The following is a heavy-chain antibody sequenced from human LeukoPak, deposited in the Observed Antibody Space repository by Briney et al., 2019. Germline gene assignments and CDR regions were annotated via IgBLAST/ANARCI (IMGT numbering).Heavy chain of an antibody. V-gene: IGHV3-30*04. CDR2: ISSDGSTE. J-gene: IGHJ4*02. CDR1: GFTFITFA. CDR3: AREVPAADY. D-gene: IGHD2-2*01. Sequence: PGGSLRLSCAASGFTFITFAMHWVRQAPGKGLEWVAIISSDGSTEYYADSVKGRFTISRDNSRNTLYLQMNSLRAEDTAVYYCAREVPAADYWGQGTLVTVSS.